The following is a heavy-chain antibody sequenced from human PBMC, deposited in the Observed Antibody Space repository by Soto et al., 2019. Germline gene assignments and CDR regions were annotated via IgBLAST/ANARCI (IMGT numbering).Heavy chain of an antibody. J-gene: IGHJ5*02. Sequence: SGPTLVNPTQTLTLTCTFSGFSLSSSGGGVGWIRQPPGKALEWLALIYWNDDKRYSPSLKSSLTNTKDSSKNQVVLIMTNMDPVDTATYYCAPCSSGDNGGDKWFAPWGQGTLVTVSS. V-gene: IGHV2-5*01. CDR3: APCSSGDNGGDKWFAP. D-gene: IGHD3-22*01. CDR1: GFSLSSSGGG. CDR2: IYWNDDK.